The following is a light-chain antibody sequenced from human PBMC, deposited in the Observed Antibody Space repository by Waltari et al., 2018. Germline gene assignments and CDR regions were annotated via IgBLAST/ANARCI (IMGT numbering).Light chain of an antibody. CDR1: QSLFDSADGNTY. CDR3: MQRKEFPYT. Sequence: VVMTQIPLSLPVTPGEPASISCRSSQSLFDSADGNTYLDWYLQKPGQSPQLLIYMLADRASGVPDRFSVSGSGTDFTLKISRVEAEDVGVYYCMQRKEFPYTFGQGTKLEIK. CDR2: MLA. V-gene: IGKV2-40*01. J-gene: IGKJ2*01.